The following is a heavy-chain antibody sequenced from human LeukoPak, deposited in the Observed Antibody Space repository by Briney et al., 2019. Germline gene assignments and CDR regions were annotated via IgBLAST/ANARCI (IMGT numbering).Heavy chain of an antibody. Sequence: SETLSLTCTVSGGSFSSYYWTWIRQPPGKGLEWIGYIFYSGSTYYNPSLKSRVTISLSTSKNQFSLRLASVTAADTAVYYCAKSYGYGLIDIWGQGTMVTVSS. V-gene: IGHV4-59*12. J-gene: IGHJ3*02. CDR3: AKSYGYGLIDI. D-gene: IGHD5-18*01. CDR2: IFYSGST. CDR1: GGSFSSYY.